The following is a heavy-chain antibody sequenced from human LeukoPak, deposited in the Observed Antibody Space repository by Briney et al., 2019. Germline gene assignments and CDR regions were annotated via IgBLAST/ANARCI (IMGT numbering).Heavy chain of an antibody. Sequence: SVKVSCKASGGTFSSYAISWVRQAPGQGLEWMGGIIPIFGTANYAQKFQGRVTMTRDTSTSTVYMELSSLRSEDTAVYYCARSVDTAMSYWGQGTLVTVSS. CDR3: ARSVDTAMSY. CDR2: IIPIFGTA. V-gene: IGHV1-69*05. D-gene: IGHD5-18*01. CDR1: GGTFSSYA. J-gene: IGHJ4*02.